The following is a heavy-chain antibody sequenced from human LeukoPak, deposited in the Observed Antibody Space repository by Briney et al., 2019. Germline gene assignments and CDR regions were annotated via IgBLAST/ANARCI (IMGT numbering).Heavy chain of an antibody. CDR3: ARQRSLRPHMTG. V-gene: IGHV5-51*01. Sequence: GESRNFSCKCSGYSFTSYCIGWVRQMPGKGLEWMGIIYPGDSDTRYSPSFQGQVTISADKSISTAYVQWSSLKASDTAMYYCARQRSLRPHMTGWGQGSTVTVSS. CDR1: GYSFTSYC. D-gene: IGHD3-9*01. CDR2: IYPGDSDT. J-gene: IGHJ6*02.